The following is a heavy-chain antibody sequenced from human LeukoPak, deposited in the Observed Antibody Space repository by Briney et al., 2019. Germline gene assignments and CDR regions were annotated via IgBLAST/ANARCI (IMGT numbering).Heavy chain of an antibody. V-gene: IGHV3-30*02. CDR2: IRYDGSNK. D-gene: IGHD6-13*01. CDR3: ARKFSSSSLDAEYFQD. Sequence: GGSLRLSCAASGFTFSSYGMHWVRQAPGKGLEWVAFIRYDGSNKYYADSVKGRFTIARDNAKNSLFLQMNSLRAEDTAVYYCARKFSSSSLDAEYFQDWGQGTLVTVSP. J-gene: IGHJ1*01. CDR1: GFTFSSYG.